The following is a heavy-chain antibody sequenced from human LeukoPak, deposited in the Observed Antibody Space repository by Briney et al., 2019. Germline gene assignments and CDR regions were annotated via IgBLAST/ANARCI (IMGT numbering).Heavy chain of an antibody. V-gene: IGHV5-51*01. Sequence: GESLQISCKGSEYNFTSYWIGWVRQMPGKGLEWMGIIYPGDSDTRYSPSFQGQVTISADKSISTAYLQWSSLKASDTAMYYCARLFHYYDSSGAGYFDYWGQGTLVTVSS. J-gene: IGHJ4*02. D-gene: IGHD3-22*01. CDR1: EYNFTSYW. CDR2: IYPGDSDT. CDR3: ARLFHYYDSSGAGYFDY.